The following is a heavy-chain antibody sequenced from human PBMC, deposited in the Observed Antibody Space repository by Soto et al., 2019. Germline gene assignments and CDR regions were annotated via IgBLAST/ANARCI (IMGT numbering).Heavy chain of an antibody. CDR2: IIPMFGSA. CDR3: ARGTRDCSTTSCYSPQGYYRHDMDV. Sequence: SVKVSCKASGGTFSSYAISWVRQAPGQGLEWMGGIIPMFGSATYGQKFRGRVTITADESTSTAYMDLSSLRSEDSALYYCARGTRDCSTTSCYSPQGYYRHDMDVWGPGTTVTVSS. D-gene: IGHD2-2*01. CDR1: GGTFSSYA. V-gene: IGHV1-69*13. J-gene: IGHJ6*02.